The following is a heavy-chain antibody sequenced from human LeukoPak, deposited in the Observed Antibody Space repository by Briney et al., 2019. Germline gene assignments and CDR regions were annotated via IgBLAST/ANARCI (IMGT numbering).Heavy chain of an antibody. D-gene: IGHD3-22*01. Sequence: GESLKIPCKGSGYSFTRYWIGWVRQMPGKGLEWMGIIHPGDSDTRYSPSFQGQVTISADKSISTAFLQWSTLKASDTAIYYCARRPPNYYDSSGYSVFDYWGQGILVTVSS. CDR3: ARRPPNYYDSSGYSVFDY. CDR1: GYSFTRYW. V-gene: IGHV5-51*01. CDR2: IHPGDSDT. J-gene: IGHJ4*02.